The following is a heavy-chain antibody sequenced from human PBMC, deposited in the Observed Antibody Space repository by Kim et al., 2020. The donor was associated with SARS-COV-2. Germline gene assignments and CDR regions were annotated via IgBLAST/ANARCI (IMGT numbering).Heavy chain of an antibody. Sequence: ASVKVSCKASGYTFTSYAMHWVRQAPGQRLEWMGWINAGNGNTKYSQKFQGRVTITRDTSASTAYMELSSLRSEDTAVYYCARGATKNYGMDVWGQGTTVTVSS. CDR2: INAGNGNT. CDR3: ARGATKNYGMDV. J-gene: IGHJ6*02. V-gene: IGHV1-3*01. CDR1: GYTFTSYA.